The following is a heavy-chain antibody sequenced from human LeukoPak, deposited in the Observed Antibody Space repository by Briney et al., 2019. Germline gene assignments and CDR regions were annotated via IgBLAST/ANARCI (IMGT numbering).Heavy chain of an antibody. CDR2: ISGSGGST. J-gene: IGHJ4*02. Sequence: KSGGSLRLSCAASGFTFSSYAMSWVRQAPGKGLEWVSAISGSGGSTYYADSVKGRFTISRDNSKNTLYLQMNSLRAEDTAVYYCAKDRATFMVRGVMDYWGQGTLDTVSS. D-gene: IGHD3-10*01. V-gene: IGHV3-23*01. CDR1: GFTFSSYA. CDR3: AKDRATFMVRGVMDY.